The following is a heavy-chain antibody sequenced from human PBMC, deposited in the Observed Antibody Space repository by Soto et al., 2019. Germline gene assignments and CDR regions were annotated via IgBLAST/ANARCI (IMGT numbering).Heavy chain of an antibody. J-gene: IGHJ6*03. CDR2: ISGSGGST. D-gene: IGHD2-2*01. Sequence: GGSLRLSCAASGFTFSSYAMSWVRQAPGKGLEWVSAISGSGGSTYYADSVKGRFTISRDNSKNTLYLQMNSLRAEDTAVYYCAKIRTEYCSSTCPFYYYYMDVWGKGTTVTVSS. CDR3: AKIRTEYCSSTCPFYYYYMDV. CDR1: GFTFSSYA. V-gene: IGHV3-23*01.